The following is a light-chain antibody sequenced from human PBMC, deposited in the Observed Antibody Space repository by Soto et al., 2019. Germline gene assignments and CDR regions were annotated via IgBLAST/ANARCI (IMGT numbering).Light chain of an antibody. CDR3: QQYKSYRT. J-gene: IGKJ1*01. V-gene: IGKV1-5*03. CDR1: QSISSS. CDR2: KAS. Sequence: DIQMTQSPSTLSAFVGDRVTITCRASQSISSSLAWYQQKPGKAPKLLIYKASSLEGGVPSRFSGSGSGTDFTLTISSLQPDDFATYYCQQYKSYRTFGQGTKVEIK.